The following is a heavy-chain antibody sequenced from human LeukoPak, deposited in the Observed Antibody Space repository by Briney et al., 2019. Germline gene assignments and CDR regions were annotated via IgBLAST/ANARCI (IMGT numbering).Heavy chain of an antibody. V-gene: IGHV4-38-2*01. D-gene: IGHD2-2*01. CDR2: IYHSGST. Sequence: SETLSLTCAVSGYSISNGYYWGWSRPPPGKGLEWIGSIYHSGSTYYNPSLKSRVTISVDTSKNQFSLKLSSVTAADTAVYYCARVVVVPAAMSYNWFDPWGQGTLVTVSS. CDR3: ARVVVVPAAMSYNWFDP. J-gene: IGHJ5*02. CDR1: GYSISNGYY.